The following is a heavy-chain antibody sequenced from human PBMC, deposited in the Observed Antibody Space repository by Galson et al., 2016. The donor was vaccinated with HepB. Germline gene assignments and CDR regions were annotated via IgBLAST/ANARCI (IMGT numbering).Heavy chain of an antibody. CDR2: IDWDDDK. J-gene: IGHJ4*02. V-gene: IGHV2-70*17. CDR1: GFSLTTSGIC. Sequence: PALVKPTQTLTLTCTFSGFSLTTSGICVSWIHQPPGKALEWLARIDWDDDKFYNTSLKTRLTISKDTSKNQVVLTMTDMDPVETATYYCARTRMGGYGYHFDYWGQGTLVTVSS. CDR3: ARTRMGGYGYHFDY. D-gene: IGHD5-12*01.